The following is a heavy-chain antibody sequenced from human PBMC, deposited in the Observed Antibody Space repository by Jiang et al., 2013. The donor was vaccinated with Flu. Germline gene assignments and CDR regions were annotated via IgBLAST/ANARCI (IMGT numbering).Heavy chain of an antibody. CDR3: ARPLNNIAKNGGLGWFDP. D-gene: IGHD6-13*01. V-gene: IGHV5-51*01. Sequence: GAEVKKPGESLKISCKGSGYSFNSQWIGWVRQMPGKGLEWMGIIYPGDSDTRYSPSFQGQVTISADKSISTAYLQWSSLKASDTAMYYCARPLNNIAKNGGLGWFDPWGQGTLVTVSS. CDR2: IYPGDSDT. CDR1: GYSFNSQW. J-gene: IGHJ5*02.